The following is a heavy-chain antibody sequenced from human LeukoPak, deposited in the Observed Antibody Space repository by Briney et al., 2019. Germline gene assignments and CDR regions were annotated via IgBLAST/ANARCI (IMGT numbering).Heavy chain of an antibody. J-gene: IGHJ4*02. CDR1: GFTFSSYS. V-gene: IGHV3-21*01. CDR3: ARDGGYSSGWSDY. D-gene: IGHD6-19*01. Sequence: GGSLRLSCAASGFTFSSYSMNWVRQAPGKGLEWVSSISSSSYIYYADSVKGRFTISRDNAKNSLYLQMNSLRAEDTAVYYCARDGGYSSGWSDYWGQGTLVTVSS. CDR2: ISSSSYI.